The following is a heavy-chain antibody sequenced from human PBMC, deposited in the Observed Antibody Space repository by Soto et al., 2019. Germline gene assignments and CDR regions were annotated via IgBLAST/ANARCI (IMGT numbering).Heavy chain of an antibody. V-gene: IGHV3-30*18. CDR2: ISYDGSNK. CDR3: AKDPVVVPAVWPYYYYYMDV. Sequence: QVQLVESGGGVVQPGRSLRLSCAASGFTFSSYGMHWVRQAPGKGLEWVAVISYDGSNKYYADSVKGRFTISRDNSKNTLYLQMNSLRAEDTAVYYCAKDPVVVPAVWPYYYYYMDVWGKGTTVTVSS. J-gene: IGHJ6*03. CDR1: GFTFSSYG. D-gene: IGHD2-2*01.